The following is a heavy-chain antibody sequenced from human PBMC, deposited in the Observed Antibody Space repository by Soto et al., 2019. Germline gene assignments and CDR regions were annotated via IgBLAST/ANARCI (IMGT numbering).Heavy chain of an antibody. Sequence: QVQLQQWGAGLLKPSETLSLSCAVYGGYFNDNYYTWFRQPPGKGLEWIGEISRSGTTTYIPSLKRRASISFDTSKTQVSLKVTSVTAADTAVYYCATSLWFGTQVELWGQGALVTVSS. D-gene: IGHD3-10*01. V-gene: IGHV4-34*01. CDR3: ATSLWFGTQVEL. J-gene: IGHJ5*02. CDR2: ISRSGTT. CDR1: GGYFNDNY.